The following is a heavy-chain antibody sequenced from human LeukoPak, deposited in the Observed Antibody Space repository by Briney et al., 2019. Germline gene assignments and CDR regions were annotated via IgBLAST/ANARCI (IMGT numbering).Heavy chain of an antibody. CDR1: GFTFSSYA. CDR2: ISGSGGST. V-gene: IGHV3-23*01. J-gene: IGHJ6*02. CDR3: AKDVFGGYCSGGSCYYYYYGMDV. D-gene: IGHD2-15*01. Sequence: GGSLRLSCAASGFTFSSYAMSWVRRAPGKGLEWVSAISGSGGSTYYADSVKGRFTISRDNSKNTLYLQMNSLRAEDTAVYYCAKDVFGGYCSGGSCYYYYYGMDVWGQGTTVTVSS.